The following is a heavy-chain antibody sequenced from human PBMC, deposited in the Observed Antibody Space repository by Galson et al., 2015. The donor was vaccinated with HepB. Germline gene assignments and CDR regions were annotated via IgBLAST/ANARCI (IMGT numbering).Heavy chain of an antibody. CDR2: INAGNGNT. CDR1: GYTFTTYA. D-gene: IGHD3-9*01. Sequence: SCKASGYTFTTYAIHWVRQAPGQRLEWMGWINAGNGNTKYSQNFQGRVTITRDTSASTAYMELSSLRSEDTAVYYCARVGYDILTGYSRGWFDPWGQGTLVTVSS. CDR3: ARVGYDILTGYSRGWFDP. V-gene: IGHV1-3*01. J-gene: IGHJ5*02.